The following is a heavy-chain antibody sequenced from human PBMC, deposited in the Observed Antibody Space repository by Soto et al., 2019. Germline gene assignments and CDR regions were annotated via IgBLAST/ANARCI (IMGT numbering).Heavy chain of an antibody. D-gene: IGHD5-12*01. CDR1: GYTFNNYG. CDR3: ARDNGYNDY. CDR2: ISTYSGNT. Sequence: QLVQSGAEVKKPGASVKVSCKASGYTFNNYGVIWVRQAPGQGLEWLGWISTYSGNTNYAQKFQGRVTMTTDPSTTTAYMELGSLSSDGTAVYYSARDNGYNDYWGQGTLVTVSS. J-gene: IGHJ4*02. V-gene: IGHV1-18*01.